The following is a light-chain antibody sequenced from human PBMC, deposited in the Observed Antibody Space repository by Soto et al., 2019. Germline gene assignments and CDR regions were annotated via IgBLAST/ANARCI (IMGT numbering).Light chain of an antibody. CDR2: DAS. Sequence: DIQMTQSPSTPSASVGDRVTITCRASQSASSWLAWYQQKPGKAPKVLIYDASSLKSGVPSRFSGSGSGTEFTLTISSLQPDDLATYYCQQYNRYSRTFGQGTKVEIK. CDR3: QQYNRYSRT. V-gene: IGKV1-5*01. J-gene: IGKJ1*01. CDR1: QSASSW.